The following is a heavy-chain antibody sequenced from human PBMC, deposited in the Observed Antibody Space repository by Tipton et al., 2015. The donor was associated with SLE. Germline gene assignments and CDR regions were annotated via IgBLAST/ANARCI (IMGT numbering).Heavy chain of an antibody. V-gene: IGHV4-59*11. Sequence: TLSLTCTVSGGSISSHYWSWIRQPPGKGLEWIGYIYYSGSTNYNPSLKSRVTISVDTSKNQFSLKLSSVTAADTAVYYCARDYYGSGDAFDIWGQGTMVTVSS. J-gene: IGHJ3*02. CDR3: ARDYYGSGDAFDI. CDR1: GGSISSHY. CDR2: IYYSGST. D-gene: IGHD3-10*01.